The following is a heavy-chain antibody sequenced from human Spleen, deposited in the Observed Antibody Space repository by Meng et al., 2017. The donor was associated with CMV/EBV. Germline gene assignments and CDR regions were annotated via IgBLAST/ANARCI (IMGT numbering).Heavy chain of an antibody. D-gene: IGHD2-2*01. V-gene: IGHV1-18*01. CDR2: ISAYNGNT. CDR1: CTSNG. CDR3: ARDLEYCGSTSCFEDCFDP. Sequence: CTSNGISWVRQAPGQGLEWMGWISAYNGNTNYAQKLQGRVTLTTDTSTTTAYMELRSLRSDDTAVYYCARDLEYCGSTSCFEDCFDPWGQGTLVTVSS. J-gene: IGHJ5*02.